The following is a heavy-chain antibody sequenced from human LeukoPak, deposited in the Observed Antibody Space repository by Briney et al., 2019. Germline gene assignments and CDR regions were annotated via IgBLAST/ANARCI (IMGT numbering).Heavy chain of an antibody. D-gene: IGHD5-18*01. V-gene: IGHV3-74*01. Sequence: GGSLRLSCAASGFTFSSYWMHWVRQAPGKGLVWVSRINSDGSSTSYADSVKGRFTISRDNAKNTLYLQMNSLRAEDTAVYYCARVGVGYSYGQDDDAFDIWGQGTMVTVSS. CDR2: INSDGSST. J-gene: IGHJ3*02. CDR3: ARVGVGYSYGQDDDAFDI. CDR1: GFTFSSYW.